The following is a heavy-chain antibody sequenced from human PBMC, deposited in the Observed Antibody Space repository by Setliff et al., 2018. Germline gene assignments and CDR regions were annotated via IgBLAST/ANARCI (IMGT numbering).Heavy chain of an antibody. CDR1: GFTFNTYW. CDR3: ARGKQWSPPHY. V-gene: IGHV3-7*01. J-gene: IGHJ4*02. D-gene: IGHD2-15*01. Sequence: PGGSLRLSCAGSGFTFNTYWMTWVRQAPGKGLEWVASITHDGSKTYILDSVKGRFTISRDNAKNTLYLQMNSLRAEDTAVYYCARGKQWSPPHYWGQGTLVTVSS. CDR2: ITHDGSKT.